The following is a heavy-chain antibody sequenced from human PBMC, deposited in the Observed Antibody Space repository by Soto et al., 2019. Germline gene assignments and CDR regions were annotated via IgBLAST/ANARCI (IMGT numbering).Heavy chain of an antibody. J-gene: IGHJ4*02. CDR1: GGSFSGYY. D-gene: IGHD2-2*02. Sequence: QVQLQQWGAGLLKPSETLSLTCAVCGGSFSGYYWSWIRQPPGKGLEWIGEINHSGSTNYNPSLKSRVTISVDTSKNQFSLKLSSVTAADTAVYYCASIREFDYWGQGTLVTVSS. V-gene: IGHV4-34*01. CDR3: ASIREFDY. CDR2: INHSGST.